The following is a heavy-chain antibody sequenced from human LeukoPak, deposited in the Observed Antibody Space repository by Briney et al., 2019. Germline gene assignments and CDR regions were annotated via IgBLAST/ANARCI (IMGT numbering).Heavy chain of an antibody. CDR2: ISYDGTNK. D-gene: IGHD3-16*01. CDR1: GFTFGDYA. J-gene: IGHJ4*02. CDR3: ARNFRYNMITPSPFDY. Sequence: GGSLRLSCTASGFTFGDYAMSWVRQAPGKGLEWVAVISYDGTNKYYTDSVKGRFTISRDNSKNTLYLQMNSLRAEDTAVYYCARNFRYNMITPSPFDYWGQGTLVTVSS. V-gene: IGHV3-30*04.